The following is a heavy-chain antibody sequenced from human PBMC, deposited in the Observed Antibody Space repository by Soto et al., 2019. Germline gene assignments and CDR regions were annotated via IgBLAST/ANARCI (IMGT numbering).Heavy chain of an antibody. D-gene: IGHD2-2*02. CDR3: AREYCSSTSCYMIYYYYGMDV. V-gene: IGHV3-30-3*01. Sequence: GGSLRLSCAASGFTFSHYAMHWVRQAPDKGLEWVSVISFNGTNEFFADSVKGRFSISRDNSANTLYLQMNSLRAEDTAVYYCAREYCSSTSCYMIYYYYGMDVWGQGTTVTVSS. J-gene: IGHJ6*02. CDR1: GFTFSHYA. CDR2: ISFNGTNE.